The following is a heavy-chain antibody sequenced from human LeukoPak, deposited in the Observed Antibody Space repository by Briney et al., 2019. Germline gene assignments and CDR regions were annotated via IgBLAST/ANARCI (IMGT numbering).Heavy chain of an antibody. V-gene: IGHV3-7*05. D-gene: IGHD5-24*01. CDR2: IKQDGSEK. J-gene: IGHJ5*02. Sequence: GGPLRLSCAASGFTFSNYWMIWVRQAPGKGLEWVGNIKQDGSEKRYADSVRGRFSISRDNAQTSLYLQMNSLIAEDTAVYYCARASDPWLQLTWGQGTLVTVSS. CDR3: ARASDPWLQLT. CDR1: GFTFSNYW.